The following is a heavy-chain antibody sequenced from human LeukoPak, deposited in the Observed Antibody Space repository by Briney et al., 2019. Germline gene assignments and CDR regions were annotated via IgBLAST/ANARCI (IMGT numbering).Heavy chain of an antibody. D-gene: IGHD3-10*01. CDR2: VSFDGSNK. CDR3: ARAGRGWFGSMDV. CDR1: GFTFSSNG. Sequence: TGGSLRLSCAASGFTFSSNGMHWVRQAPGKGLEWVAVVSFDGSNKYFEDSVKGRFSISRDNSRNTLYLQMNSLRAEDTAVYYCARAGRGWFGSMDVWGQETTVTVSS. V-gene: IGHV3-33*01. J-gene: IGHJ6*02.